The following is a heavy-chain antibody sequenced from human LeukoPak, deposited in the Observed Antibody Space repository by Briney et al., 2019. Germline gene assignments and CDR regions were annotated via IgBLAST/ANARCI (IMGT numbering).Heavy chain of an antibody. CDR2: VNPDSGVT. Sequence: ASVKVSCKASGYTCTGYHIHWVRQAPGQGLEWMGWVNPDSGVTNYPQKFQGRVAMTRDASITTAYMELSSLRSDDTAVYYCARNRYTGSSNCFDYWGQGTLVTVSS. J-gene: IGHJ4*02. CDR3: ARNRYTGSSNCFDY. CDR1: GYTCTGYH. D-gene: IGHD6-6*01. V-gene: IGHV1-2*02.